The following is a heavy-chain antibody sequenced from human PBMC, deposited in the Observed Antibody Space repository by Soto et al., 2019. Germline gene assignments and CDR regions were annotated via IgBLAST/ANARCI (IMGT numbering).Heavy chain of an antibody. Sequence: GGSLRLSCAASGFTFSTFWMDWLRQAPGKWLEWVAKIKEDGSEKYYADSVKGRFIISRDNARNSVYLQMNSLRAEDTAVYYCARVRPGNYRDYWGQGXLVTVYS. CDR1: GFTFSTFW. J-gene: IGHJ4*02. CDR3: ARVRPGNYRDY. CDR2: IKEDGSEK. V-gene: IGHV3-7*03. D-gene: IGHD3-10*01.